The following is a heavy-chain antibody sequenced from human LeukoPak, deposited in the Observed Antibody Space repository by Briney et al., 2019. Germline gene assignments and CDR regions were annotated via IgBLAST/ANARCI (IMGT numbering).Heavy chain of an antibody. CDR2: ISGSGGST. CDR1: GFTFSDYY. J-gene: IGHJ4*02. Sequence: GGSLRLSCAASGFTFSDYYMSWIRQAPGKGLEWVSAISGSGGSTYYADSVKGRFTISRDNSKNTLYLQMNSLRAEDTAVYYCAKDRRWTDYGDYVWGQGTLVTVSS. D-gene: IGHD4-17*01. V-gene: IGHV3-23*01. CDR3: AKDRRWTDYGDYV.